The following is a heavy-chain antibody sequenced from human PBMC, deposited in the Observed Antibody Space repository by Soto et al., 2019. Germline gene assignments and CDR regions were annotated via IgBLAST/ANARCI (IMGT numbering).Heavy chain of an antibody. J-gene: IGHJ6*03. CDR1: GGSINNYY. D-gene: IGHD3-10*01. CDR3: ARCLSGYYGSGSSPYYYMDV. Sequence: SETLSLTCTVSGGSINNYYWTWIRQPPGKGLEWIGFIYYTGSTNYNPSLKSRVTVSVDTSKSQFSLKLSSVTAADTAVYYCARCLSGYYGSGSSPYYYMDVWGKGTTVTVSS. V-gene: IGHV4-59*01. CDR2: IYYTGST.